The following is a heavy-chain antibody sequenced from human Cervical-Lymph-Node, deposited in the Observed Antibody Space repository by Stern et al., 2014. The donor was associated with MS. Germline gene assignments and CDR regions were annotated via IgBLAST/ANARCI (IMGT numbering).Heavy chain of an antibody. CDR1: GGSISRSSYY. V-gene: IGHV4-39*01. Sequence: QLQLQESGSGLVKPSETLSLTCNVSGGSISRSSYYWGWIRQPPGEGLEWIGSMFYSGSTFYNPSVKSRVTISVATSKNKFSLKLTSVTAADTAVYYCARLTGVVDYWGQGTLVTVSS. CDR2: MFYSGST. D-gene: IGHD7-27*01. J-gene: IGHJ4*02. CDR3: ARLTGVVDY.